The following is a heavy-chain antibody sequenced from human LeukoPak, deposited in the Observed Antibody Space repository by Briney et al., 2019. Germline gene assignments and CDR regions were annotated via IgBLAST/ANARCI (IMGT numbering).Heavy chain of an antibody. D-gene: IGHD5-18*01. CDR1: GGSITRTNW. V-gene: IGHV4-39*01. J-gene: IGHJ4*02. CDR3: ARHPERYSYFDY. Sequence: SETLSLTCGVSGGSITRTNWWSWVRQPPGKGLEWIGSIYYTGSAYYNPSLKSRVTMSVDTSKNQFSLRLSSVTAADTAVYSCARHPERYSYFDYWGQGTLVTVSS. CDR2: IYYTGSA.